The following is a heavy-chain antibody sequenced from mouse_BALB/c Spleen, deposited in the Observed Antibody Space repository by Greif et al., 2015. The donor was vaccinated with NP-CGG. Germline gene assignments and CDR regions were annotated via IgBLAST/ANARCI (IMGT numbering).Heavy chain of an antibody. Sequence: VKLMESGAELARPGASVKLSCKASGYTFTSYWMQWVKQRPGQGLEWIGAIYPGDGDTRYTQKFKGKATLTADKSSSTAYMQLSSLASEDSAVYYCARDITTATYYAMDYWGQGTSVTVSS. CDR1: GYTFTSYW. D-gene: IGHD1-2*01. CDR3: ARDITTATYYAMDY. CDR2: IYPGDGDT. V-gene: IGHV1-87*01. J-gene: IGHJ4*01.